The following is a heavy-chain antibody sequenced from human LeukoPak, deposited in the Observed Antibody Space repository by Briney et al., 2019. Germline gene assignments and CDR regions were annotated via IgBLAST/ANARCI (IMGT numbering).Heavy chain of an antibody. CDR3: ARGGGSYMYYFDY. D-gene: IGHD1-26*01. Sequence: SETLSLTCTVSGGSISSGDYYWSWIRQPPGRGLEWIGYIYYSGSTYYNPSLKSRVTISVDTSKNQFSLKLSSVTAADTAVYYCARGGGSYMYYFDYWGQGTLVTVSS. J-gene: IGHJ4*02. V-gene: IGHV4-30-4*08. CDR2: IYYSGST. CDR1: GGSISSGDYY.